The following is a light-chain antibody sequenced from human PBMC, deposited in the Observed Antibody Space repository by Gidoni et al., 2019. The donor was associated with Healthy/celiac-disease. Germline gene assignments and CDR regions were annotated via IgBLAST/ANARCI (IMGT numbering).Light chain of an antibody. CDR2: GSS. CDR1: QSVSSSY. J-gene: IGKJ1*01. CDR3: QQYAKT. V-gene: IGKV3-20*01. Sequence: EIVLTQSPGTLSLSPGERATLACRASQSVSSSYLAWYQQKPGQAPRLLIFGSSSRATGIPDRFIGSGSVTDFTLTISRLEPEDFAVYYCQQYAKTFGQGTKVEIK.